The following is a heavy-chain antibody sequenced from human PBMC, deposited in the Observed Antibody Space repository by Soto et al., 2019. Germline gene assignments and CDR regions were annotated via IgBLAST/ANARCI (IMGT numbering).Heavy chain of an antibody. V-gene: IGHV1-69*13. CDR1: GGTFSSYA. CDR2: IIPISGTA. Sequence: EASVKLSCKASGGTFSSYAISWVRQAPGQGLEWMGGIIPISGTANYAQKFQGRVTITADESTSTAYMELSSLRSEDTAVYYCARSQGSSTSLEIYYYYYYGMDVRGQGTTVTVSS. D-gene: IGHD2-2*01. J-gene: IGHJ6*02. CDR3: ARSQGSSTSLEIYYYYYYGMDV.